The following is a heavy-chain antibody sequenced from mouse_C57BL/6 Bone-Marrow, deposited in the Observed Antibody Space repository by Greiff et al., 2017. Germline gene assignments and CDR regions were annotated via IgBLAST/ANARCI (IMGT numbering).Heavy chain of an antibody. Sequence: VQLQQSGAELARPGASVKLSCKASGYTFTSYGIRWVKQRPGQGLEWIGEISPGSGNTYYNEKFKGKATLTADKSSSTAYMELRSLTSEDSAVYYCARPTHYGNYRWFDDWGKGTMVTVSA. CDR2: ISPGSGNT. J-gene: IGHJ3*01. CDR3: ARPTHYGNYRWFDD. CDR1: GYTFTSYG. D-gene: IGHD2-1*01. V-gene: IGHV1-81*01.